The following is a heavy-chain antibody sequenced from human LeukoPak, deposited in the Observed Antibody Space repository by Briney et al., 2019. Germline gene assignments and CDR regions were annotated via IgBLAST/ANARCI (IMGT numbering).Heavy chain of an antibody. CDR1: GFTFDDYG. Sequence: GGSLRLSCAASGFTFDDYGMSWVRQAPGKGLEWVSGINWNGGRTGYADSVKGRFTISRDNAKNSLYLQMNSLRAEDTAWYYCARDRGEVVVARTFDAFDIWGQGTMVTVSS. CDR2: INWNGGRT. D-gene: IGHD2-15*01. CDR3: ARDRGEVVVARTFDAFDI. J-gene: IGHJ3*02. V-gene: IGHV3-20*04.